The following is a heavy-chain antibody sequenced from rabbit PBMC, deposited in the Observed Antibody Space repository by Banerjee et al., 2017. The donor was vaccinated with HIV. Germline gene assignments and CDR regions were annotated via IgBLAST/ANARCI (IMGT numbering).Heavy chain of an antibody. CDR2: INTGSGSA. Sequence: QEQLVESGGGLVQPEGSLTVTCTASGFSFSSSYYMCWVRQAPGKGLEWIGCINTGSGSAYYASWVISRFTITSNANQNTVTLQMTSLPAADTATYFCTRDLTYVGSSGLWGPGTLVTVS. CDR3: TRDLTYVGSSGL. CDR1: GFSFSSSYY. V-gene: IGHV1S45*01. D-gene: IGHD8-1*01. J-gene: IGHJ4*01.